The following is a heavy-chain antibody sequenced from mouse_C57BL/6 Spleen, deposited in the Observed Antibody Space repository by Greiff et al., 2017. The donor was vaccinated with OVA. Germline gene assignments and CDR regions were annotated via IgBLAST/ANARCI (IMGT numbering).Heavy chain of an antibody. D-gene: IGHD1-1*01. Sequence: QVQLQQSGAELVRPGTSVKVSCKASGYAFTNYLIEWVKRRPGQGLEWIGLINPGSGGPNYNEKFKGKATLTADKSSSTAYMQLSSLTSEDSAVYFCARGDYYGSSHYWGQGTTLTVSA. CDR1: GYAFTNYL. CDR2: INPGSGGP. V-gene: IGHV1-54*01. CDR3: ARGDYYGSSHY. J-gene: IGHJ2*01.